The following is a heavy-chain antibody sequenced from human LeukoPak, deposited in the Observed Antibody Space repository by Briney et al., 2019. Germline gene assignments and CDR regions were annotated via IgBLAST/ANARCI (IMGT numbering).Heavy chain of an antibody. D-gene: IGHD6-13*01. V-gene: IGHV1-3*01. J-gene: IGHJ5*02. CDR1: GYTFTSYA. CDR3: ARVTAAAGKFDP. CDR2: INAGNGNT. Sequence: ASVKVSCKASGYTFTSYAMHWVRQAPGQRLEWMGWINAGNGNTKYSQKFQGRVTITRDTSASTAYMELSSLRSEDTAVYYCARVTAAAGKFDPWGQGTLVTVSS.